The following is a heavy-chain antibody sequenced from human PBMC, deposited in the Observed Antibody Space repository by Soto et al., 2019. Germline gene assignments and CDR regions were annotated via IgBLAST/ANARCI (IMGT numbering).Heavy chain of an antibody. J-gene: IGHJ4*02. V-gene: IGHV4-59*11. CDR2: IYNNGNT. CDR1: GGSITNHY. D-gene: IGHD2-15*01. CDR3: TRANCYSEY. Sequence: QVQLQQSGPGLVKPSETLSLTCSVSGGSITNHYWSWIRPPPGKGLEWIGYIYNNGNTNYDPSLKSRVTMSVDTSRNQISLKLTTVTAADTAVYYCTRANCYSEYWGQGTLVTVSS.